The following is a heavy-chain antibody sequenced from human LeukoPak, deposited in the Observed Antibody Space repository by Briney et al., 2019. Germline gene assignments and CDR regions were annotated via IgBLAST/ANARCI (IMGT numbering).Heavy chain of an antibody. CDR3: ARVGCSGGSCYRLRYYMDV. V-gene: IGHV4-39*07. Sequence: PSETLSLTCRVSGASINSGSNYWGWIRQPPGKTLEWIGSIYSSGSTYYNPSLKSRLTISVDTSKNQFSLNLSSVTAADTAVYYCARVGCSGGSCYRLRYYMDVWGKGTTVTVSS. CDR2: IYSSGST. D-gene: IGHD2-15*01. CDR1: GASINSGSNY. J-gene: IGHJ6*03.